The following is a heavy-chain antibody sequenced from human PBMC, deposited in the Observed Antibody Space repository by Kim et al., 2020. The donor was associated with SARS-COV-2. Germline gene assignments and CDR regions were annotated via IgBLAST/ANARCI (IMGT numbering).Heavy chain of an antibody. J-gene: IGHJ5*02. CDR3: AKSSGYYYGINWFDP. Sequence: GGSLRLSCAASGFTFSSYAMSWVRQAPGKGLEWVSAISGSGGSTYYADSVKGRFTISRDNSKNTLYLQMNSLRAEDTAVYYCAKSSGYYYGINWFDPWGQGTLVTVSS. CDR1: GFTFSSYA. CDR2: ISGSGGST. V-gene: IGHV3-23*01. D-gene: IGHD3-22*01.